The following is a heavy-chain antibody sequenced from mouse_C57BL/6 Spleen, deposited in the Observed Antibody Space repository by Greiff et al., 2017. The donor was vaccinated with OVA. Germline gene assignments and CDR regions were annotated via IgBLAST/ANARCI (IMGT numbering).Heavy chain of an antibody. Sequence: VHLVESGPGLVQPSQSLSITCTVSGFSLTSYGVHWVRQPPGKGLEWLGVIWSGGSTDYNAAFISRLSISKDNSKSQVFFKMNSLQADDTAIYYCAKKGYYGSSSYFDVWGTGTTVTVSS. D-gene: IGHD1-1*01. CDR3: AKKGYYGSSSYFDV. J-gene: IGHJ1*03. CDR1: GFSLTSYG. V-gene: IGHV2-4*01. CDR2: IWSGGST.